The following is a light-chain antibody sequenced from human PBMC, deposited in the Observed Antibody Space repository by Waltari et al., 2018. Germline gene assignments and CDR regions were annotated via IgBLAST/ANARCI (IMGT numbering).Light chain of an antibody. J-gene: IGKJ1*01. V-gene: IGKV2-30*02. CDR3: MQGTHWPRT. CDR2: KVS. Sequence: DVVMTQSPLSLPVTLGQPASISCKSSQSLVHSDGNTYLNWFHQRPGQSPRRLIYKVSNRDSGVPDRFSGSGSGTDFTLKISRVEAGDVGVYNCMQGTHWPRTFGQGTKVEIK. CDR1: QSLVHSDGNTY.